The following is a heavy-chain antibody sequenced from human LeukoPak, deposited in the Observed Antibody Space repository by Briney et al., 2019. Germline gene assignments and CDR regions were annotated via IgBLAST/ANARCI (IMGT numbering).Heavy chain of an antibody. D-gene: IGHD3-3*01. CDR1: GGSISTTNYY. CDR2: IYSSGNT. CDR3: ARHSGLRSPFDP. V-gene: IGHV4-39*01. J-gene: IGHJ5*02. Sequence: SETLSLTCTVSGGSISTTNYYWGWSRQPPGRDLEWIGSIYSSGNTYYNPSLESRVTISVDTSKNQLSLKLTSATAADTSVYYCARHSGLRSPFDPWGQGTLVTVSS.